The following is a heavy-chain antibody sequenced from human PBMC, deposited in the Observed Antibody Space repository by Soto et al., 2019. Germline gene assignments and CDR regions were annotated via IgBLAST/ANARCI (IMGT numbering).Heavy chain of an antibody. CDR1: GYTFTGYY. CDR2: INPNSGGT. D-gene: IGHD2-15*01. Sequence: ASVKVSCKASGYTFTGYYMHWVRQAPGQGLEWKGWINPNSGGTNYAQKFQGWVTMTRDTSISTAYMELSRLRSDDTAVYYCASLGYCSGGSCLDAFDIWGQGTMVTVSS. J-gene: IGHJ3*02. V-gene: IGHV1-2*04. CDR3: ASLGYCSGGSCLDAFDI.